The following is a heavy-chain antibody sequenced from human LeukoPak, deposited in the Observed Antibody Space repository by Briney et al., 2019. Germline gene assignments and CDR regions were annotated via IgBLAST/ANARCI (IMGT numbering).Heavy chain of an antibody. CDR2: ISWNSGSI. Sequence: GRSLRLSCAASGFTFDDYAMHWVRQAPGKGLEWVSGISWNSGSIGYADSVKGRFIISRDNAKNSLYLQMNSLRAEDMALYYCAKGGGAYCSSTSCSLFDCWGQGTLVTVSS. V-gene: IGHV3-9*03. CDR1: GFTFDDYA. CDR3: AKGGGAYCSSTSCSLFDC. D-gene: IGHD2-2*01. J-gene: IGHJ4*02.